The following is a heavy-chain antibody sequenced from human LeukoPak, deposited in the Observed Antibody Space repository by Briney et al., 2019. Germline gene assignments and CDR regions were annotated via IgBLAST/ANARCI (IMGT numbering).Heavy chain of an antibody. Sequence: SETLSLTCAVYGGSFSGYYWSWIRQPPGKGLEWIGEINHSGSTNYNPSLKSRVTISVDTSKNQFSLKLSSVTAADTAVYYCARGSDFWSGYYAYPMDVWGKGTTVTVSS. J-gene: IGHJ6*03. CDR2: INHSGST. D-gene: IGHD3-3*01. CDR3: ARGSDFWSGYYAYPMDV. V-gene: IGHV4-34*01. CDR1: GGSFSGYY.